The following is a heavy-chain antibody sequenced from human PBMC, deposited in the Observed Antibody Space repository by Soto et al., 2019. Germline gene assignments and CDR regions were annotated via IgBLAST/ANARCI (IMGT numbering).Heavy chain of an antibody. CDR1: GYTFTSYG. CDR3: ARDYDILTGYPRGGYMDV. V-gene: IGHV1-18*01. Sequence: QVQLVQSGAEVKKPGASVKVSCKASGYTFTSYGISWVRQAPGQGLEWMGWISAYNGNTNYAQKFQGRVTMTTDTSTSTAYMELRSLRSDDTAVYYCARDYDILTGYPRGGYMDVWGKGTTVTVSS. D-gene: IGHD3-9*01. J-gene: IGHJ6*03. CDR2: ISAYNGNT.